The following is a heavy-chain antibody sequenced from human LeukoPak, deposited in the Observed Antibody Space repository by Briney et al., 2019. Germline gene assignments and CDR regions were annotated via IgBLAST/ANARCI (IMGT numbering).Heavy chain of an antibody. D-gene: IGHD6-6*01. CDR3: ARQPSIAAREAFDI. J-gene: IGHJ3*02. V-gene: IGHV1-69*05. Sequence: GASVKVSCKASGGTFSSYAISWVRQAPGQGLEWMGGIIPIFGTANYAQKFQGRVTITTDESTSTAYMELSSLRSEDTAVYYCARQPSIAAREAFDIWGQGTMVTVSS. CDR1: GGTFSSYA. CDR2: IIPIFGTA.